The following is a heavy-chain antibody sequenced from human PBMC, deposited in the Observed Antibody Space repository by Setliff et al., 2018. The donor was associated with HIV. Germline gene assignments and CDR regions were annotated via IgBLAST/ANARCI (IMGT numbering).Heavy chain of an antibody. Sequence: SETLSLTCAATGVAISGSTYYWAWIRQSPGRGLHWIGSVHYTGSSYRNPSLKSRLTISIDTSRNHFSLNLTTVTAADTAVYYCAMTLRLFDWGYMDVWGKGTTVTVSS. CDR1: GVAISGSTYY. V-gene: IGHV4-39*02. CDR2: VHYTGSS. J-gene: IGHJ6*03. D-gene: IGHD3-9*01. CDR3: AMTLRLFDWGYMDV.